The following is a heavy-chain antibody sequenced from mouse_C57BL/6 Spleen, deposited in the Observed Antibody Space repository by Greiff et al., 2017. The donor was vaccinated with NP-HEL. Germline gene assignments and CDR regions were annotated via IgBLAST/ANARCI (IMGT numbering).Heavy chain of an antibody. J-gene: IGHJ3*01. CDR1: GYTFTDYY. CDR2: INPYNGGT. Sequence: VQLKESGPVLVKPGASVKMSCKASGYTFTDYYMNWVKQSHGKSLEWIGVINPYNGGTSYNQKFKGKATLTVDKSSSTAYMELNSLTSEDSAVYYCARGTTVVGPFAYWGQGTLVTVSA. CDR3: ARGTTVVGPFAY. D-gene: IGHD1-1*01. V-gene: IGHV1-19*01.